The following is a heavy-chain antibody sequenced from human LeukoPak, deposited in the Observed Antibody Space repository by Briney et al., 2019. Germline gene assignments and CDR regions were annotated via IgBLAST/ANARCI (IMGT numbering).Heavy chain of an antibody. Sequence: PGGSLRLSCAASGFTFSSYAMHWARQAPGKGLEWVAVISYDGSNKYYADSVKGRFTISRDNSKNTLYLQMNSLRAEDTAVYYCARVIVGASGDYFDYWGQGTLVTVSS. V-gene: IGHV3-30*01. CDR3: ARVIVGASGDYFDY. CDR2: ISYDGSNK. CDR1: GFTFSSYA. D-gene: IGHD1-26*01. J-gene: IGHJ4*02.